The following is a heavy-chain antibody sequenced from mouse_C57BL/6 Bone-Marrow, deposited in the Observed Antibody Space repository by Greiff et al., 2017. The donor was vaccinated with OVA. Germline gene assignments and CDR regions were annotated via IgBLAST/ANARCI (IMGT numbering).Heavy chain of an antibody. J-gene: IGHJ2*01. Sequence: QVQLQQSGPELVKPGASVKLSCKASGYTFTSYDINWVKQRPGQGLEWIGWFYPRDGSTKYNEKFKGKATLTVDTSSSTAYMELHSLTSEDSAVYFCAREPYGSSYDYFDYWGQGTTLTVSS. D-gene: IGHD1-1*01. CDR1: GYTFTSYD. CDR2: FYPRDGST. V-gene: IGHV1-85*01. CDR3: AREPYGSSYDYFDY.